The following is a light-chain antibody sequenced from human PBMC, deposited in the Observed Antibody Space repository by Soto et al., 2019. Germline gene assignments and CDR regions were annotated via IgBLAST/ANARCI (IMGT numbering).Light chain of an antibody. CDR3: QQRHMWPIT. CDR1: QSFRGL. V-gene: IGKV3-11*01. J-gene: IGKJ5*01. CDR2: DAY. Sequence: ELPESPVTLSLSPWERATISCSASQSFRGLLAWYQQKPGQAPRLLIYDAYNRATGIPPRFSGSGSGTDFTLTISSLEPEDSAVYYCQQRHMWPITFAQGTRLEIK.